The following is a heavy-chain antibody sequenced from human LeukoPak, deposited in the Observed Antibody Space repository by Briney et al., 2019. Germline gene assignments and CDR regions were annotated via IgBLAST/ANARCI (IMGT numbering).Heavy chain of an antibody. J-gene: IGHJ5*02. Sequence: PSGTLSLTCTVSGGSFSSYYWSWIRQSPGKGLEWIGFIYFTGTTTYNPSLKSRVAMSLDTSKTQFSLRLGSVTAADTAVYFCARLRPSLWSDPWGQGTLVTVSS. CDR3: ARLRPSLWSDP. V-gene: IGHV4-59*01. D-gene: IGHD6-25*01. CDR1: GGSFSSYY. CDR2: IYFTGTT.